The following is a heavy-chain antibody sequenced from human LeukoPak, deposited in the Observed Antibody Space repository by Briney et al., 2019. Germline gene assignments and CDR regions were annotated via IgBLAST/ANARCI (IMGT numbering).Heavy chain of an antibody. D-gene: IGHD3-22*01. CDR3: ARVVDSSGYYDY. CDR2: IYSGGST. V-gene: IGHV3-53*04. Sequence: GGSLRLSCAASGFTVSSNYMSWVRQAPEKGLEWVSFIYSGGSTYYADSVKGRFTISRHNSKNTLYLQMNSLRVEDTAVYYCARVVDSSGYYDYWGQGTLVTVSS. CDR1: GFTVSSNY. J-gene: IGHJ4*02.